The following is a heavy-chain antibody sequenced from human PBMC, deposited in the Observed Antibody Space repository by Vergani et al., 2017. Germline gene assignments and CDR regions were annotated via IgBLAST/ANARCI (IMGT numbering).Heavy chain of an antibody. Sequence: EVQLLESGGDLVQPGGSLRLSCAASGFTFNHYAMNWVRQAPGKGLEWVSGISGSGGSTYYAGSVKGRFTISRDSSKNTLYLQMNSLSAGDTAVYYCARKGSGSIHWFDPWGQGTLVTVSS. CDR3: ARKGSGSIHWFDP. D-gene: IGHD3-10*01. CDR1: GFTFNHYA. J-gene: IGHJ5*02. V-gene: IGHV3-23*01. CDR2: ISGSGGST.